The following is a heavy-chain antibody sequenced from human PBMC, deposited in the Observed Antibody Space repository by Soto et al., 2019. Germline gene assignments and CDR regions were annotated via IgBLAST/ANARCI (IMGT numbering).Heavy chain of an antibody. CDR1: GGSISNYY. CDR3: AADSSGYFL. Sequence: KASETLSLTCTVSGGSISNYYWSWIRQPPGKGLEWIGYIYYSGSTYYNPSLKSRVTISVDTSKNQFSLKLSSVTAADTAVYYCAADSSGYFLWGQGTLVTVSS. J-gene: IGHJ4*02. V-gene: IGHV4-59*06. D-gene: IGHD3-22*01. CDR2: IYYSGST.